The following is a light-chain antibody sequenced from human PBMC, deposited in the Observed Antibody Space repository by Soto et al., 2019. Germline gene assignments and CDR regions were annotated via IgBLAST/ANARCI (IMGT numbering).Light chain of an antibody. Sequence: EIVLTQSPATLSVSPGDRATLSFRASQSVGINLAWYQQRPGQAPRLLIYGASTRATGIPVRFTGRGSGTYFTLTISRLEPEDFAVYYCQRYGSSTTFGQGTKVDIK. CDR2: GAS. CDR3: QRYGSSTT. CDR1: QSVGIN. V-gene: IGKV3-20*01. J-gene: IGKJ1*01.